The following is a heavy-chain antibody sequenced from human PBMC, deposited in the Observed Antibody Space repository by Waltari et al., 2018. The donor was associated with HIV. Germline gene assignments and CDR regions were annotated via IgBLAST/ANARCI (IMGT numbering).Heavy chain of an antibody. CDR3: AREGLLWFGTEFDP. D-gene: IGHD3-10*01. Sequence: QLQLQESGPGLVKPSETLSLTCTVSGGSISSSSYYWGWIRQPPGKGLKWIGSIYDSSRTKDSLSSNGLVSISVDTSKNQFYPELSSVAAADTAVYYCAREGLLWFGTEFDPWGHGTLVTVSS. J-gene: IGHJ5*02. V-gene: IGHV4-39*07. CDR2: IYDSSRT. CDR1: GGSISSSSYY.